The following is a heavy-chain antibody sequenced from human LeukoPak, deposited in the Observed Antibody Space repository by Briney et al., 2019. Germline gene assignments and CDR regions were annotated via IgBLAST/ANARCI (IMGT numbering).Heavy chain of an antibody. J-gene: IGHJ4*02. Sequence: GGSLTLSCAASGFTFSSYSMNWVRQAPGKGLEWVSSISSSSSYIYYADSVKGRFTISRDNAKNSLYLQMNSLRAEDTAVYYCARDPSWGNSFDCWGQGTLVTVSS. D-gene: IGHD4-23*01. CDR2: ISSSSSYI. CDR1: GFTFSSYS. V-gene: IGHV3-21*01. CDR3: ARDPSWGNSFDC.